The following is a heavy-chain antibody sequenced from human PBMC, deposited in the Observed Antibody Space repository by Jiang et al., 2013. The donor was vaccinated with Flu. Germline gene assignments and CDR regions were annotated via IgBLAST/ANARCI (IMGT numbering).Heavy chain of an antibody. V-gene: IGHV4-30-4*01. CDR3: ARDPASQVTLFDY. CDR1: GGSISSGDYY. Sequence: TLSLTCTVSGGSISSGDYYWSWIRQPPGKGLEWIGYIYYSGSTYYNPSLKSRVTISVDTSKNQFSLKLSSVTAADTAVYYCARDPASQVTLFDYWGQGTLVTVSS. J-gene: IGHJ4*02. D-gene: IGHD2-21*02. CDR2: IYYSGST.